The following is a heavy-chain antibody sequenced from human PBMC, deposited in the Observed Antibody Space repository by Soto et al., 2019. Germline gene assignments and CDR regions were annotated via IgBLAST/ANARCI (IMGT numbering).Heavy chain of an antibody. J-gene: IGHJ3*02. CDR1: GFTFSDYY. D-gene: IGHD2-2*01. CDR3: ARSKAYCSSTSCYAPGAAFDI. CDR2: ISSSGSTI. V-gene: IGHV3-11*01. Sequence: GGSLRLSCAASGFTFSDYYMSWIRQAPGKGLEWVSYISSSGSTIYYADSVKGRFTISRDNAKNSLYLQMNSLRAEDTAVYYCARSKAYCSSTSCYAPGAAFDIWGQGTMVTVSS.